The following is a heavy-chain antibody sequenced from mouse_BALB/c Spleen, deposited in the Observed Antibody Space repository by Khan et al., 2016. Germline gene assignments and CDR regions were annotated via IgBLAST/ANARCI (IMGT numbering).Heavy chain of an antibody. D-gene: IGHD2-1*01. CDR3: ARVDGNYWYFDV. CDR1: GYTITSGYY. CDR2: ISYDGSN. Sequence: EVQLQESGPGLVKPSQSLSLTCSVTGYTITSGYYWNWIRQFPGNKLEWMGYISYDGSNNYNPSLKNRISITRDTSKNQVFLKLNSVTTEDTATYYCARVDGNYWYFDVWGAGTTVTVSS. J-gene: IGHJ1*01. V-gene: IGHV3-6*02.